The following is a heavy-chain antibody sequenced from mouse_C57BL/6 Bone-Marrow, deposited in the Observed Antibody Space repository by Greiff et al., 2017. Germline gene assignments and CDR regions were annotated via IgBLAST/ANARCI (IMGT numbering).Heavy chain of an antibody. J-gene: IGHJ4*01. V-gene: IGHV5-12*01. CDR3: ARHGAMDY. CDR1: GFTFSDYY. CDR2: ISNGGGST. Sequence: EVKVEESGGGLVQPGGSLKLSCAASGFTFSDYYMYWVRQTPEKRLEWVAYISNGGGSTYYPDTVKGRFTISRDNAKNTLYLQRSRLESEDTAMYYCARHGAMDYWGQGTSVTVSS.